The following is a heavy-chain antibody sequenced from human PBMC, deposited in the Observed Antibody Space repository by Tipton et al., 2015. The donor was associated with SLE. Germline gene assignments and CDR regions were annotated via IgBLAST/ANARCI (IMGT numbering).Heavy chain of an antibody. CDR2: ISSSGSTI. J-gene: IGHJ4*02. CDR3: ARAYYYDSSGYYWGSASFDY. Sequence: SLRLSCAASGFTFSSYEMNWVRQAPGKGLEWVSYISSSGSTIYYADSVKGRFTISRDNAKNSLYLQMNSLRAEDTAVYYCARAYYYDSSGYYWGSASFDYWGQGTLVTVSS. D-gene: IGHD3-22*01. CDR1: GFTFSSYE. V-gene: IGHV3-48*03.